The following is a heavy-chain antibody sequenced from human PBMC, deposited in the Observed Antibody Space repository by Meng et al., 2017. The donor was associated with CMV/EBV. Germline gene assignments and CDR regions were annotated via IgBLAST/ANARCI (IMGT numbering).Heavy chain of an antibody. CDR2: MNPNRGNT. CDR1: GYTFTSYD. V-gene: IGHV1-8*01. CDR3: ARERSESGGVIIDY. J-gene: IGHJ4*02. Sequence: ASVQVSCKASGYTFTSYDINWLRQATGQGLEWMGWMNPNRGNTGYAQKLQGRVTMTRNTSISTASMELSRLRSEDTAVYYCARERSESGGVIIDYWGQGTLVTVSS. D-gene: IGHD3-10*01.